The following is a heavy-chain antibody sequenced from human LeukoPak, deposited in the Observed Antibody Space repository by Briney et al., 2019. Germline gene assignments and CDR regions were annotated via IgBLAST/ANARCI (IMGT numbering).Heavy chain of an antibody. Sequence: SETLSLTCTVSGGSISSSSYYWGWIRQPPGRGLEWIGSIYYSGSTYYNPSLKSRATISVDTSKNQFSLKLSSVTAADTAVYYCARRILITFGGVIVGYYFDYWGQGTLVTVSS. CDR2: IYYSGST. D-gene: IGHD3-16*02. CDR3: ARRILITFGGVIVGYYFDY. J-gene: IGHJ4*02. V-gene: IGHV4-39*01. CDR1: GGSISSSSYY.